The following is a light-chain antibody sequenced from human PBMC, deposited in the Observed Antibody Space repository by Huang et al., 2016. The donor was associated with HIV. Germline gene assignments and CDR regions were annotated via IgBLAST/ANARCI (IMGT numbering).Light chain of an antibody. CDR2: AAS. Sequence: AIRMTQSPSSLSASTGDRVNITCRASQDINNFLAWYQQKPGKAPNLLIYAASILETWGPSRFSGSVSGTEFNLSISCLQSEDFATYYCQQYYSYRTFGQGTQVEIK. J-gene: IGKJ1*01. CDR3: QQYYSYRT. V-gene: IGKV1-8*01. CDR1: QDINNF.